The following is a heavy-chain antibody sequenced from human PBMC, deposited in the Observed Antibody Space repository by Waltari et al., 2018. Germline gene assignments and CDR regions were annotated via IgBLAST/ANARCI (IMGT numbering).Heavy chain of an antibody. D-gene: IGHD1-26*01. CDR1: GGTFSSSA. V-gene: IGHV1-69*15. CDR3: ARVEWELRRGGLDP. CDR2: IIPIFGTA. Sequence: QVQLVQSGAEVKKPGSSVKVSCKASGGTFSSSAISWVRQAPGQGLERMGRIIPIFGTANYAQKFQGRVTITADESTSTAYMELRSLRSEDTAVYYCARVEWELRRGGLDPWGQGTLVTVSS. J-gene: IGHJ5*02.